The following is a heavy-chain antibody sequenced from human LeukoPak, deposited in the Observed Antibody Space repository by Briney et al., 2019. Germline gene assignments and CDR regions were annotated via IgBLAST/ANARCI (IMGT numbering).Heavy chain of an antibody. J-gene: IGHJ4*02. CDR3: AKDPHSSSWYYFDS. D-gene: IGHD6-13*01. CDR2: LSDDGSNK. Sequence: PGRSLRLSCAAYRFTFSYFAMHWVRQAPGKGLEWVAVLSDDGSNKFYADSVKGRFTISRDNSKNTLYLQMNSLRAEDTAFYYCAKDPHSSSWYYFDSWGQGTLVTVSS. V-gene: IGHV3-30*18. CDR1: RFTFSYFA.